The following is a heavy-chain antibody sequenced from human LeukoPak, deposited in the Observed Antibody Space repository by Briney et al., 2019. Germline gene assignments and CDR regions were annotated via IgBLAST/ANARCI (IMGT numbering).Heavy chain of an antibody. Sequence: GGSLRLSCAASGFTFSNAWMSWVRQAPGKGLEWVGRIKSKTDAGTTDYAAHVKGRFTISRDDSKNTLYLQMNRLETEDTAVYYCTTKRFGELLLDYWGQGTLVTVSS. V-gene: IGHV3-15*01. CDR3: TTKRFGELLLDY. J-gene: IGHJ4*02. D-gene: IGHD3-10*01. CDR1: GFTFSNAW. CDR2: IKSKTDAGTT.